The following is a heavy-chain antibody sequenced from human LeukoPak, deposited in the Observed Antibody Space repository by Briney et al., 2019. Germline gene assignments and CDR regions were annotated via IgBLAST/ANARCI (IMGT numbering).Heavy chain of an antibody. CDR3: ARDPLTVIHLSPYYFDY. J-gene: IGHJ4*02. D-gene: IGHD2-21*01. CDR1: GDSINTTDYF. CDR2: IYYDGRT. Sequence: SETLSLTCTVSGDSINTTDYFWGWIRQSPEKGLEWIASIYYDGRTYYNPSVKSRATISIDTSKNHFSLKVGSVTAADTAVYYCARDPLTVIHLSPYYFDYWGQGILVTVSS. V-gene: IGHV4-39*07.